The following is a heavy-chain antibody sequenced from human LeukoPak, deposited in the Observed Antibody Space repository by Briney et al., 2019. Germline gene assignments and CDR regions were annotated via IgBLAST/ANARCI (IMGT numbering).Heavy chain of an antibody. CDR3: ARDLQDGVPTGY. D-gene: IGHD4-17*01. J-gene: IGHJ4*02. CDR2: IKKDGSEK. CDR1: GFTFSSYW. V-gene: IGHV3-7*01. Sequence: GGSLRLSCAASGFTFSSYWMHWVRQAPGKGLEWVGNIKKDGSEKYYVESLKGRFTISRDNVKNSLYLQMNSLRAEDTAVYYCARDLQDGVPTGYWGQGTLVIVS.